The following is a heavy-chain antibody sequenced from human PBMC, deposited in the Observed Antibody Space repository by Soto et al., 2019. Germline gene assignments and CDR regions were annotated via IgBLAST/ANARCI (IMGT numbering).Heavy chain of an antibody. CDR1: RYNFATYW. D-gene: IGHD4-17*01. CDR2: IYPSDSDT. J-gene: IGHJ4*02. CDR3: ARERATGDSYFDY. V-gene: IGHV5-51*01. Sequence: PGESLKISCKGSRYNFATYWIGWVRQMPGKGLEWMAIIYPSDSDTRYSPSFQGQVTVSADKSISTTYLQWSSLKASDTAMYYCARERATGDSYFDYWGQGTLVTVSS.